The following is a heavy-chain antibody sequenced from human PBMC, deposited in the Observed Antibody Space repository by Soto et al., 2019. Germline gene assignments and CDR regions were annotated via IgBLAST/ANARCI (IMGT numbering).Heavy chain of an antibody. J-gene: IGHJ6*02. Sequence: GGSLRLSCAASGFTFSSYWMSWVRQAPGKGLEWVANIKQDGSEKYYVDSVKGRFTISRDNAKNSLYLQMNSLRAEDTAVYYCARFGPETAGTYYYGMDVWGQGTTVTVSS. CDR3: ARFGPETAGTYYYGMDV. D-gene: IGHD3-10*01. V-gene: IGHV3-7*05. CDR1: GFTFSSYW. CDR2: IKQDGSEK.